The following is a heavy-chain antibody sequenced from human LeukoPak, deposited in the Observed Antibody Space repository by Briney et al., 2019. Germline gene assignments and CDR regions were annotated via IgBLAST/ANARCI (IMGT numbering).Heavy chain of an antibody. CDR1: GGSISSSSYY. V-gene: IGHV4-39*01. D-gene: IGHD6-19*01. CDR3: ARLYIAVAGTEWFGP. J-gene: IGHJ5*02. Sequence: PSETLSLTCTVSGGSISSSSYYWGWIRQPPGKGLEWIGSIYYSGSTYYNPSLKSRVTISVDTSKNQFSLKLSSVTAADTAVYYCARLYIAVAGTEWFGPWGQGTLVTVSS. CDR2: IYYSGST.